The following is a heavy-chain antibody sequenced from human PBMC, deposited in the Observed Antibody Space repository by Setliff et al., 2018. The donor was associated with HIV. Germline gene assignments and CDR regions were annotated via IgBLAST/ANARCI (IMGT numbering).Heavy chain of an antibody. V-gene: IGHV3-48*03. D-gene: IGHD6-19*01. J-gene: IGHJ4*02. Sequence: GGSLRLSCAASGFTFRSYEMNWVRQAPGKGLEWVSYISSGGGTIYYADSVKGRFTISRDNAKNSLYLQMNSLRAEDTAVYYCARVSRQWLVPDYWGQGTLVTV. CDR2: ISSGGGTI. CDR1: GFTFRSYE. CDR3: ARVSRQWLVPDY.